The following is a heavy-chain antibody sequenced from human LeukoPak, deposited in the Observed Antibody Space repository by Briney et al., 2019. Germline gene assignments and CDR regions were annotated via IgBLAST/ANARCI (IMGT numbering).Heavy chain of an antibody. CDR3: ARDPSGYFNY. D-gene: IGHD3-22*01. J-gene: IGHJ4*02. V-gene: IGHV4-61*01. Sequence: LETLSLTCTVSGGSVSSGSYYWSWIRQPPGKGLEWIGYIYYSGSTNYNPSLKSRVTISVDTSKNQFSLKLSSVTAADTAVYYCARDPSGYFNYWGQGTLATVSS. CDR1: GGSVSSGSYY. CDR2: IYYSGST.